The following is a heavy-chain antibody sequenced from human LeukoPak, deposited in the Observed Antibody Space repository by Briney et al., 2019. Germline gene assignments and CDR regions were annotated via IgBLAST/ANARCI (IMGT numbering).Heavy chain of an antibody. J-gene: IGHJ6*02. Sequence: GESLQISCKGSGYSFTSYWIGWVRQMPGKGLEWMGIIYPGDSDTRYSPSFQGQVTISADKSISTAYLQWSSLKASDTAMYYCARHLGPDIVAVRDYYGMDVWGQGTTVTVSS. D-gene: IGHD2-2*01. V-gene: IGHV5-51*01. CDR2: IYPGDSDT. CDR3: ARHLGPDIVAVRDYYGMDV. CDR1: GYSFTSYW.